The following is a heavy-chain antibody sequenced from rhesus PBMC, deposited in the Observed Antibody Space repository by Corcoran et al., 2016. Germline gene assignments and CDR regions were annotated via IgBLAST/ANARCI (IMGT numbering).Heavy chain of an antibody. V-gene: IGHV4-80*01. CDR3: ARAYSGSLYWYFDL. CDR2: INGNSGST. CDR1: GGSFSSYW. J-gene: IGHJ2*01. D-gene: IGHD6-25*01. Sequence: QVQLQESGPGLVKPSETLSLTCAVSGGSFSSYWWSLIRQPPGKGLEWIGEINGNSGSTNYNPSLKSRVTILPDPSKTRFSMKLSSVTAADTAVYYCARAYSGSLYWYFDLWGPGTPITISS.